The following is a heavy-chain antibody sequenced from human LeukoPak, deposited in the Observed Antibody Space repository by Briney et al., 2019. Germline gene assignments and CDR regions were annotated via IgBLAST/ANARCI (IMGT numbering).Heavy chain of an antibody. Sequence: ASVKVSCKASGYTFSDFYIHWVRQAPGQGLEWMGWINPHSGGTEYAQKFQGRVTMTRDTSTTTASMELSRLRSDDTAVYYCARQVIVCSRDSCLPHSNWFDPWGQGNLVTVSS. CDR1: GYTFSDFY. CDR2: INPHSGGT. V-gene: IGHV1-2*02. CDR3: ARQVIVCSRDSCLPHSNWFDP. D-gene: IGHD2-2*01. J-gene: IGHJ5*02.